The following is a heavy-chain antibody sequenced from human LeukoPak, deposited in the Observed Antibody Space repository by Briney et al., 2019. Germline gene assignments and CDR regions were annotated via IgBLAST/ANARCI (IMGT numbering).Heavy chain of an antibody. CDR1: GYTLTELS. D-gene: IGHD1-26*01. CDR2: FDFEDGET. CDR3: ATELPRGLLSY. V-gene: IGHV1-24*01. J-gene: IGHJ4*02. Sequence: ASVKVSCKVSGYTLTELSMHWVRQAPGNGLEWTGGFDFEDGETTYAQKFQGRVTMTEDTPTDTAYMDLRSLRSEDTAVYYCATELPRGLLSYWGQGTLVTVSS.